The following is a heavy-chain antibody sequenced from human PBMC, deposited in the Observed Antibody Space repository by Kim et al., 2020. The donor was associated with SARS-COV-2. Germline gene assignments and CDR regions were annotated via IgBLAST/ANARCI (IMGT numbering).Heavy chain of an antibody. V-gene: IGHV3-30*18. CDR3: AKDHTGDSYGFPSRSNLFLGY. D-gene: IGHD5-18*01. Sequence: GGSLRLSCAASGFTFSSYGMHWVRQAPGKGLEWVAVISYDGSNKYYADSVKGRFTISRDNSKNTLYLQMNSLRAEDTAVYYCAKDHTGDSYGFPSRSNLFLGYWGQGTLVTVSS. CDR1: GFTFSSYG. CDR2: ISYDGSNK. J-gene: IGHJ4*02.